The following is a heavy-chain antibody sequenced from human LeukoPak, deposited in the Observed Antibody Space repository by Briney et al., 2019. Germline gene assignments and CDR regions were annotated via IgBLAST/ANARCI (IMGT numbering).Heavy chain of an antibody. Sequence: PGRSLRLSCAASGFTLRSYGMHWVRQAPGKGLEWVAVIWNDGSNNYYADFVKGRFTISRDNAKNTLYLQMNSLRPEDTAVYYCASSMAYNCLDYWGQGTLVTVSS. V-gene: IGHV3-33*08. CDR2: IWNDGSNN. CDR1: GFTLRSYG. D-gene: IGHD5-24*01. J-gene: IGHJ4*02. CDR3: ASSMAYNCLDY.